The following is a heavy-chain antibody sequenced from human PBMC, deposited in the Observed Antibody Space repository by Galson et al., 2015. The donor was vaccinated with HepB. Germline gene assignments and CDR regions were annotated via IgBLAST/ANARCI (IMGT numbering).Heavy chain of an antibody. J-gene: IGHJ4*02. V-gene: IGHV5-10-1*01. CDR3: ATGIAAAGTTAVADY. D-gene: IGHD6-13*01. Sequence: QSGAEVKKPGESLRISCKGSGYSFTSYWISWVRQMPGKGLEWMGRIDPSDSYTNYSPSFQGHVTISADKSISTAYLQWSSLKASDTAMYYCATGIAAAGTTAVADYWGQGTLVTVSS. CDR1: GYSFTSYW. CDR2: IDPSDSYT.